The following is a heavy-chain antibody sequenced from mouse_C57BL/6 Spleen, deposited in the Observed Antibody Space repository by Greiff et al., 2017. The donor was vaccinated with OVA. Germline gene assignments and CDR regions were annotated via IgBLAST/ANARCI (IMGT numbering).Heavy chain of an antibody. J-gene: IGHJ4*01. Sequence: QVQLQQSGAELVRPGASVKLSCKASGYTFTDYYINWVKQRPGQGLEWIARIYPGSGNTYYNEKFKGKATLTAEKSSSTAYMQLSSLTSEDSAVYFCARSGNWDYYAMDYWGQGTSVTVSS. D-gene: IGHD4-1*01. CDR1: GYTFTDYY. CDR3: ARSGNWDYYAMDY. V-gene: IGHV1-76*01. CDR2: IYPGSGNT.